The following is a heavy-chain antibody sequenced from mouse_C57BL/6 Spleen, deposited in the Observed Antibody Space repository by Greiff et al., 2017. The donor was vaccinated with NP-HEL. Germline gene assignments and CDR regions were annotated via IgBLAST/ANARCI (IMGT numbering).Heavy chain of an antibody. CDR3: ARVPDYYGSSYGYFDV. D-gene: IGHD1-1*01. Sequence: VQLKESGGGLVKPGGSLKLSCAASGFTFSSYAMSWVRQTPEKRLEWVATISDGGSYTYYPDNVKGRFTISRDNAKNNLYLQMSHLKSEDTAMYYCARVPDYYGSSYGYFDVWGTGTTVTVSS. CDR1: GFTFSSYA. V-gene: IGHV5-4*01. J-gene: IGHJ1*03. CDR2: ISDGGSYT.